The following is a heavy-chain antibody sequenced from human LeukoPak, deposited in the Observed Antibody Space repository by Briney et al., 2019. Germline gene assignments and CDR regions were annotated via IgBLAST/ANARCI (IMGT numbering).Heavy chain of an antibody. CDR1: GFTFSNYR. CDR3: AREAYYYYYMDV. V-gene: IGHV3-21*01. Sequence: PGGSLRLSCAASGFTFSNYRMNWVRQAPGKGLEWVSSISSSSSYIYYADSVKGRFTISRDNAKNSLYLQMNSLRAEDTAVYYCAREAYYYYYMDVWGKGTTVTVSS. CDR2: ISSSSSYI. J-gene: IGHJ6*03.